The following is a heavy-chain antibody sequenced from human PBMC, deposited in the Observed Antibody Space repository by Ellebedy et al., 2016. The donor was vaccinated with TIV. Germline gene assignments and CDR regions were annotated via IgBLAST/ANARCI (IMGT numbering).Heavy chain of an antibody. CDR1: GGSISSYY. CDR2: IYYSGST. Sequence: SETLSLXXTVSGGSISSYYWSWIRQPPGKGLEWIGYIYYSGSTNYNPSLKSRVTISVDTSKNQFSLKLSSVTAADTAVYYCARWRGVGYYDSSGYDRGVAFDIWGQGTMVTVSS. V-gene: IGHV4-59*01. CDR3: ARWRGVGYYDSSGYDRGVAFDI. J-gene: IGHJ3*02. D-gene: IGHD3-22*01.